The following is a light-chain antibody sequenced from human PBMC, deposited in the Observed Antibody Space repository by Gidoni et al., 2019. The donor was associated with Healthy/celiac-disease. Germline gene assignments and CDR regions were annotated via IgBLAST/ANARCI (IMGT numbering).Light chain of an antibody. CDR1: NIGSKS. CDR3: QVWDSSSDHVV. CDR2: EDS. V-gene: IGLV3-21*02. Sequence: SYVLTQPPSVGVAPGQTARITCGGNNIGSKSVPWYQQKPGQAPVLVVYEDSDRPSGIPERFSGSNSGNTATLTISRVEAGDEADYYCQVWDSSSDHVVFGGGTKLTVL. J-gene: IGLJ2*01.